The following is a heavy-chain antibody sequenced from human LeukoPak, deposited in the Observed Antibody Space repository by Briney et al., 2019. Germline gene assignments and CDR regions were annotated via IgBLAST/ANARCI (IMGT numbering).Heavy chain of an antibody. J-gene: IGHJ4*02. CDR3: ARGSYDILTGQPYYSDY. D-gene: IGHD3-9*01. CDR2: ISAYNGNT. Sequence: GASVKVSCKASGYTFTSYGISWVRQAPGQGLEWMGWISAYNGNTNYAQKLQGRVTMTTDTSTSTAYMELRSLRSDDTAVYYCARGSYDILTGQPYYSDYWGQGTLVTVSS. V-gene: IGHV1-18*01. CDR1: GYTFTSYG.